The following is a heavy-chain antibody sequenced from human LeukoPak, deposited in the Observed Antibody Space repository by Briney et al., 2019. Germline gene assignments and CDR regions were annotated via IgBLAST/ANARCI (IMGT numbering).Heavy chain of an antibody. CDR3: ASGNWNDRAFDI. Sequence: GGSLRLSCAASGFTFSSYSMNWVRQAPGKGLEWVANIKQDGSEKYYVDSVKGRFTISRDNAKNSLYLQMNSLRAEDTAVYYCASGNWNDRAFDIWGQGTMVAVSS. D-gene: IGHD1-20*01. CDR1: GFTFSSYS. V-gene: IGHV3-7*01. CDR2: IKQDGSEK. J-gene: IGHJ3*02.